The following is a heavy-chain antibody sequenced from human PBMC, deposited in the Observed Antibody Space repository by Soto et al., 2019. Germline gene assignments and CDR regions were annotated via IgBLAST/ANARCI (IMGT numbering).Heavy chain of an antibody. D-gene: IGHD1-26*01. CDR3: ARDPGGRFDS. Sequence: SETLSLTCTVSGGSISNYYWSWIRQPPGGGLEWIGYIYYSGSTNYNPALKSRLTISVGTSRKEFYLRLTSVTAADSAVYYCARDPGGRFDSWGQGTLVTVSS. CDR2: IYYSGST. V-gene: IGHV4-59*01. J-gene: IGHJ4*02. CDR1: GGSISNYY.